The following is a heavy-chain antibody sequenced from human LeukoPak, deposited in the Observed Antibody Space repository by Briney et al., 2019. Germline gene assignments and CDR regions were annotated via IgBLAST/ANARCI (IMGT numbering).Heavy chain of an antibody. V-gene: IGHV4-31*03. Sequence: SQTLSLTCTVSGDSISSGGSFWCWIRQHPGKGLEWIGYIYYSGSTYYNPSLKSRLTISVDTSKNQFSLMLSSVTAADTAVYYCARVPAAIPSPDYWAQGTLVTVSS. J-gene: IGHJ4*02. D-gene: IGHD2-2*01. CDR3: ARVPAAIPSPDY. CDR2: IYYSGST. CDR1: GDSISSGGSF.